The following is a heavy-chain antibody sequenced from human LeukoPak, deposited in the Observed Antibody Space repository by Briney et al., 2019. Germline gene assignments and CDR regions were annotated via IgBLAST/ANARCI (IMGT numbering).Heavy chain of an antibody. CDR2: IYYSGST. V-gene: IGHV4-39*01. CDR1: GGSISSSSYY. Sequence: SETLSLTCTVSGGSISSSSYYWGWIRQPPGKGLEWIGSIYYSGSTYYNPSLKSRVTISVDTSKNQFSLKLSSVTAADTAVYYCARRLGMDYDILTDYYNYYFDYWGQGTLVTVSS. CDR3: ARRLGMDYDILTDYYNYYFDY. J-gene: IGHJ4*02. D-gene: IGHD3-9*01.